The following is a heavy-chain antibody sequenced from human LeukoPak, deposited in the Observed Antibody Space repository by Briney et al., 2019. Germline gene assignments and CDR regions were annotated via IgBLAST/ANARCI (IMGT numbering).Heavy chain of an antibody. D-gene: IGHD3-3*01. V-gene: IGHV4-34*01. J-gene: IGHJ4*02. CDR2: INHSGST. CDR3: ARLYYDFWSGYFDY. Sequence: PSETLSLTCAVYGGSFSGYYWSWIRQPPGKGLEWIGEINHSGSTNYNPSLKSRVTISVDTSKNQFSLKLSSVTAADTAVYYCARLYYDFWSGYFDYWGQGTLVTVSS. CDR1: GGSFSGYY.